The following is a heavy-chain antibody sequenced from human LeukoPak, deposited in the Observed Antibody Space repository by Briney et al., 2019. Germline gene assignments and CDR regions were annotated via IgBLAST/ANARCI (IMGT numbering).Heavy chain of an antibody. CDR1: GGSFSGYY. Sequence: SETLSLTCAVYGGSFSGYYWSWIRQPPGKGLEWIGEINHSGSTNYNPSLKSRVTISVDTSKNQFSLKLSSVTAADTAVYYCARGWTGYSSGWPFDPWGQGTLVTVSS. J-gene: IGHJ5*02. D-gene: IGHD6-19*01. V-gene: IGHV4-34*01. CDR3: ARGWTGYSSGWPFDP. CDR2: INHSGST.